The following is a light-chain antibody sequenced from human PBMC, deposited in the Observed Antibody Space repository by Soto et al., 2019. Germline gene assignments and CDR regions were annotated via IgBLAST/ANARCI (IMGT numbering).Light chain of an antibody. V-gene: IGLV2-14*01. CDR1: SSDVGGYNY. CDR3: SSYTSSSTYV. Sequence: QSALTQPASVSGSPGQSITISCTGTSSDVGGYNYVSWYQQDPGKAPKLMIYDVSNQPSGVSHRFSASKSGNTASLTISGIQADDEADYYCSSYTSSSTYVFGTGTKVTVL. J-gene: IGLJ1*01. CDR2: DVS.